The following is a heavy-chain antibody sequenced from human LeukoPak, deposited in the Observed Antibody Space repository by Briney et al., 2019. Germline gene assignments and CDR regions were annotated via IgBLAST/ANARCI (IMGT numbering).Heavy chain of an antibody. Sequence: PSETLSLTCAVYGGSFSGYYWSWIRQPPGKGLEWIGEINHSGSTNYNPSLKSRVTISVVTSKNQFSLKLSSVTAADTAVYYCARGTEGVTPNWFDPWGQGTLVTVSS. D-gene: IGHD4-23*01. CDR1: GGSFSGYY. CDR2: INHSGST. CDR3: ARGTEGVTPNWFDP. J-gene: IGHJ5*02. V-gene: IGHV4-34*01.